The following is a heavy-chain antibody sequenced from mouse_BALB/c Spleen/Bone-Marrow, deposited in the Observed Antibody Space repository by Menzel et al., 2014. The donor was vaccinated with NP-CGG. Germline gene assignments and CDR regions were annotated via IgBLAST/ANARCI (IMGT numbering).Heavy chain of an antibody. V-gene: IGHV3-6*02. CDR2: ISYDCSN. CDR3: AMRLLTS. CDR1: GYSISSGYY. J-gene: IGHJ3*01. Sequence: EVHLVDSGPGLVKPSQSLSITCSVTGYSISSGYYWNWIRQFPGNKLEWMGYISYDCSNNYNPSLKNRIAITRDSSKNQFFLKLNSVTTEDTATYYCAMRLLTSWGQGTLVTVSA.